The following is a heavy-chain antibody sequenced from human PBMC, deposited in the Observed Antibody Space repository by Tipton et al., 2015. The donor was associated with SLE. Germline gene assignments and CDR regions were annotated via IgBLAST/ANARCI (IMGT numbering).Heavy chain of an antibody. CDR3: ARVGYSGSWYPDAFDI. D-gene: IGHD6-13*01. CDR1: GGSISSGGYY. J-gene: IGHJ3*02. V-gene: IGHV4-31*03. CDR2: IYYSGST. Sequence: TLSLTCTVSGGSISSGGYYWSWIRQHPGKGLEWIGYIYYSGSTYYNPSLKSRVTISVDTSKNQFSLKLSSVTAADTAVYYCARVGYSGSWYPDAFDIWGQGTMVTVSS.